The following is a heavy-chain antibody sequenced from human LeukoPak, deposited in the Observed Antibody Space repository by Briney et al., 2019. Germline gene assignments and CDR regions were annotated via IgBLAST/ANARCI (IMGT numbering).Heavy chain of an antibody. D-gene: IGHD6-19*01. CDR1: GASISSYY. Sequence: SETLSLTCPVSGASISSYYWSWIRQPPRKGLEWIGYFYYSGSTNYNPSPKSRVTISVDTSKNKFSLKLSSVSAADTAVYSCASFGIAVACFVWWGQGTLGTVS. J-gene: IGHJ4*02. CDR3: ASFGIAVACFVW. CDR2: FYYSGST. V-gene: IGHV4-59*01.